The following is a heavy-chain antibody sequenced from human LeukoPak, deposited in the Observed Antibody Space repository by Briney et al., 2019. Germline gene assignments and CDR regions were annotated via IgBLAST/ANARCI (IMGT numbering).Heavy chain of an antibody. D-gene: IGHD1-26*01. CDR2: IYHSGST. CDR3: ARHVNSNGSPSDY. CDR1: GYSIRSDYY. Sequence: SETLSLTCTGSGYSIRSDYYLGWIRQPPGKGLWWIGSIYHSGSTYYNPSLKSRVTISVDTSKNQFSLKLSSVTAADTAVYYCARHVNSNGSPSDYWGQGTLVTVSS. J-gene: IGHJ4*02. V-gene: IGHV4-38-2*02.